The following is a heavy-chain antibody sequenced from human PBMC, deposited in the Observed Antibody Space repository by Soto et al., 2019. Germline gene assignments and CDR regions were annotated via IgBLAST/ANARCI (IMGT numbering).Heavy chain of an antibody. CDR3: ARDRQLVRGYFDY. V-gene: IGHV1-69*04. J-gene: IGHJ4*02. CDR2: IIPILGIA. Sequence: SVKVSCKASGYTFTNYGISWVRQAPGQGLEWMGRIIPILGIANYAQKFQGRVTITADKSTSTAYMELSSLRSEDTAVYYCARDRQLVRGYFDYWGQGTLVTVSS. CDR1: GYTFTNYG. D-gene: IGHD6-13*01.